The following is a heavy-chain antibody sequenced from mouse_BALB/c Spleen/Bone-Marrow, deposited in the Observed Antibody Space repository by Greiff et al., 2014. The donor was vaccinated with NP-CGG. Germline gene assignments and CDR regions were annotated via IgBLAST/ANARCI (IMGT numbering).Heavy chain of an antibody. V-gene: IGHV1-54*01. CDR2: INPGSGGT. CDR1: GYAFTNYL. D-gene: IGHD4-1*02. J-gene: IGHJ2*01. Sequence: LVESGAELVRPGTSVKVSCKASGYAFTNYLIEWVKQRPGQGLEWIGVINPGSGGTNYCEKFKGKATLTADKSSSTAYMQLSSLTSHDSAVYFCARSTGTLFDYWGQGTTLTASS. CDR3: ARSTGTLFDY.